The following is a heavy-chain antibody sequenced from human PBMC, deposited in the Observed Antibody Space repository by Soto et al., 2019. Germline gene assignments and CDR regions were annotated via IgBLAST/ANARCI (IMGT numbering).Heavy chain of an antibody. J-gene: IGHJ4*02. D-gene: IGHD2-21*02. CDR2: IYWDDDK. Sequence: QITLKESGPTLVKPTQTLTLTCTFSGFSLSTSGVGVGWIRQPPGKALEWLALIYWDDDKRYSPSLKSRLTISXXTSNNQFVHTMTNIDPVDTATYFCAHRRTVSYFEYWGQGTLVTVSS. CDR1: GFSLSTSGVG. CDR3: AHRRTVSYFEY. V-gene: IGHV2-5*02.